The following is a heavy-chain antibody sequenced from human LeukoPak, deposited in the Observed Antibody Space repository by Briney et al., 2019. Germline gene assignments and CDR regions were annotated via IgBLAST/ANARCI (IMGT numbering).Heavy chain of an antibody. CDR1: GGSFSGYY. V-gene: IGHV4-34*01. CDR2: INHSGST. Sequence: PAETLSLTCAVYGGSFSGYYWSWIRQPPGKGLEWIGEINHSGSTNYNPSLKRRGTISVDTSKKQLSLKLSSVTAADTAVYYCARGQGGSGYFDYWGPGTLVTVSS. CDR3: ARGQGGSGYFDY. J-gene: IGHJ4*02. D-gene: IGHD3-22*01.